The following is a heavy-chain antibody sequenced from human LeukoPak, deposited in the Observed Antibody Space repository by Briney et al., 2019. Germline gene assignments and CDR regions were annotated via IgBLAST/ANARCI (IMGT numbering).Heavy chain of an antibody. CDR3: AKDHYYYDSSGYNC. CDR1: GFTFSSYG. V-gene: IGHV3-23*01. D-gene: IGHD3-22*01. Sequence: GGSLRLSCAASGFTFSSYGMSWVRQAPGKGLEWVSAISGSGGSTYYADSVKGRFTISRDNSKNTLYLQMNSLRAEDTAVYYCAKDHYYYDSSGYNCWGQGTLVTVSS. J-gene: IGHJ4*02. CDR2: ISGSGGST.